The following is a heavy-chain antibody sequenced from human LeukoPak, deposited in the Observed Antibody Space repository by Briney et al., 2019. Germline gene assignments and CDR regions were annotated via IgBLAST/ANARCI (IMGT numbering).Heavy chain of an antibody. CDR3: AKREKGTTGRFFDY. V-gene: IGHV3-23*01. CDR2: ISEGVGNT. D-gene: IGHD4-17*01. CDR1: GFTFTNYA. Sequence: GGSLRLSCAASGFTFTNYAMTWVRQAPGKGLEWVSGISEGVGNTYYADSVKGRFTISRDHSKNTLYLQMNRLRAEDTDLYYCAKREKGTTGRFFDYWGQGTLVTVSS. J-gene: IGHJ4*02.